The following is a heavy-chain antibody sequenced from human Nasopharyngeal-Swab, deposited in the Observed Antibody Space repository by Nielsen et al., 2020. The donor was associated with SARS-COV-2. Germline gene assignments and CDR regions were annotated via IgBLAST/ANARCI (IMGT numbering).Heavy chain of an antibody. Sequence: SLSLACVASGFTLTDYYIRWVSQAPGNGREYISYIRGSGGTIYYGHSMNGRFTISRDNSKNSLYLQMNSLRAEDTALYYCARDRANWDFDYWGQGTLVTVSS. CDR2: IRGSGGTI. CDR1: GFTLTDYY. V-gene: IGHV3-11*04. CDR3: ARDRANWDFDY. J-gene: IGHJ4*02. D-gene: IGHD7-27*01.